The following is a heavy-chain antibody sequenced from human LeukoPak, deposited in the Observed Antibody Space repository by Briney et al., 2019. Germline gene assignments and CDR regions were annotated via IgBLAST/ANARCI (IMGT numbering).Heavy chain of an antibody. CDR2: IYYSGST. CDR3: ARGWTAAGNNWFDP. V-gene: IGHV4-31*03. CDR1: GGSISSGGYY. Sequence: ASQTLSLTCTVSGGSISSGGYYWSRIRQHPGKGLEWIGYIYYSGSTYYNPSLKSRVTVSVDTSKNQFSLKLSSVAAADTAVYYCARGWTAAGNNWFDPWGQGTLATVSS. D-gene: IGHD6-13*01. J-gene: IGHJ5*02.